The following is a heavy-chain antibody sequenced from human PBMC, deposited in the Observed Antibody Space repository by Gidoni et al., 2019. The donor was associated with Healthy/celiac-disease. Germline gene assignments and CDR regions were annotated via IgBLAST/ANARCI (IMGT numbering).Heavy chain of an antibody. CDR1: GFTFSSYE. CDR3: ARESSSSWYSVVGNDY. Sequence: EVQLVESGGGLVQPGGSLRLSCAASGFTFSSYEMNWVRQAPGKGLEWVSYISSSGSTIYYADSVKGRFTISRDNAKNSLYLQMNSLRAEDTAVYYCARESSSSWYSVVGNDYWGQGTLVTVSS. D-gene: IGHD6-13*01. CDR2: ISSSGSTI. V-gene: IGHV3-48*03. J-gene: IGHJ4*02.